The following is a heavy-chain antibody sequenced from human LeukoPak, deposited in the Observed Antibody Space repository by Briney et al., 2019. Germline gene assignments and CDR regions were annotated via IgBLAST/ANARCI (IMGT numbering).Heavy chain of an antibody. CDR1: GGSISSHY. J-gene: IGHJ4*02. Sequence: SESLSLTCTVSGGSISSHYWSWIRQPPGKGLEWIGYIYYSGSTNYNPSLKSRVTISVDTSKNQFSLKLSSVTAADTAVYYCARVVGYYLDYRGQGTLVTVSP. V-gene: IGHV4-59*11. D-gene: IGHD5-12*01. CDR3: ARVVGYYLDY. CDR2: IYYSGST.